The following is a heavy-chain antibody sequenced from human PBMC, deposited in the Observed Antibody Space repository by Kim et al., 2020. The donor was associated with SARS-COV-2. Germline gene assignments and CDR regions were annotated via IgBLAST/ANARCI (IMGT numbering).Heavy chain of an antibody. Sequence: ASVKVSCKASGYTFTSYGISWVRQAPGQGLEWMGWISAYNGNTNYAQKLQGRVTMTTDTSTSTAYMELRSLRSDDTAVYYCARDITMIVVMGYYYYGMDVWGQGTTVTVSS. CDR3: ARDITMIVVMGYYYYGMDV. CDR1: GYTFTSYG. D-gene: IGHD3-22*01. V-gene: IGHV1-18*01. CDR2: ISAYNGNT. J-gene: IGHJ6*02.